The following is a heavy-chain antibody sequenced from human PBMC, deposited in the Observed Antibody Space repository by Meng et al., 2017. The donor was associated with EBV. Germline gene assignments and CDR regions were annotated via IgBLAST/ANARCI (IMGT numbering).Heavy chain of an antibody. Sequence: QVPLVQSGAEVKKPGASVKFSCKASRYTFTSHWMHWVRQAPGQGLEWMGIINPSDGYTMYEQKFQGRVTVTADRPTATAYMVLRNLRSDDTAVYYCARGTPGRSYSDYWGPGTLVTVSS. CDR1: RYTFTSHW. J-gene: IGHJ4*02. V-gene: IGHV1-46*01. D-gene: IGHD3-10*01. CDR3: ARGTPGRSYSDY. CDR2: INPSDGYT.